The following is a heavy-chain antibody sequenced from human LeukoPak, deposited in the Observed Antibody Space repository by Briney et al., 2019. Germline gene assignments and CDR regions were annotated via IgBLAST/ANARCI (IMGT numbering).Heavy chain of an antibody. CDR2: IIPILGIA. CDR3: ASGSNPRIVGATEGNGMDV. CDR1: GGTFSSYA. Sequence: ASVKVSCKASGGTFSSYAISWVRQAPGQGLEWMGRIIPILGIANYAQKFQGRVTITADKSTSTAYMELSSLRSEDTAVYYCASGSNPRIVGATEGNGMDVWGQGTTVTVSS. V-gene: IGHV1-69*04. J-gene: IGHJ6*02. D-gene: IGHD1-26*01.